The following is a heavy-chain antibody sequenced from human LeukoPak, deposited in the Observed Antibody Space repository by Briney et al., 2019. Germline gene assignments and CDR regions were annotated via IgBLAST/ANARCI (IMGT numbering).Heavy chain of an antibody. CDR2: INHSGST. V-gene: IGHV4-34*01. J-gene: IGHJ3*02. CDR1: GGSFSGYY. CDR3: ARGYCSGGSCYSRDAFDI. D-gene: IGHD2-15*01. Sequence: SETLSLTCAVYGGSFSGYYWSWIRQPPGKGLEWIGEINHSGSTNYNPSLKSRVTISVDTSKNQFSLKLSSVTAADTAVYYCARGYCSGGSCYSRDAFDIWGQGTMVTVSS.